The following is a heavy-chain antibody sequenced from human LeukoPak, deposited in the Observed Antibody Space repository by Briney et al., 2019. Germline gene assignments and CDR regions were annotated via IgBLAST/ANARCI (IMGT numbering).Heavy chain of an antibody. V-gene: IGHV1-2*02. CDR2: THPNNGDT. J-gene: IGHJ4*02. CDR1: GYTFSGTGWY. CDR3: ARDGPAQMVDLDY. D-gene: IGHD3-10*01. Sequence: ASVKVSCKASGYTFSGTGWYLYWLRQAPGQGLECMGWTHPNNGDTAYAQKFEGRVAMTRDTSISTAYMELRRLRPDDTAVYFCARDGPAQMVDLDYWGQGTLVTVSS.